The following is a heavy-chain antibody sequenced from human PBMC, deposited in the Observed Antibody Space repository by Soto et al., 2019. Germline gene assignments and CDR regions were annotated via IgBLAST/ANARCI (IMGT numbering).Heavy chain of an antibody. V-gene: IGHV4-31*03. J-gene: IGHJ6*02. CDR1: GGSIISGGYY. CDR3: ARDLDPLAAAGTRGMDV. CDR2: IYYNGSP. D-gene: IGHD6-13*01. Sequence: PSETLSLTCTVSGGSIISGGYYWSWIRQHPGKGLEWIGYIYYNGSPYYNPSLKSRVTISVDTSKNQFSMKLSSVTAADTAVYYCARDLDPLAAAGTRGMDVWGQGTTVTVSS.